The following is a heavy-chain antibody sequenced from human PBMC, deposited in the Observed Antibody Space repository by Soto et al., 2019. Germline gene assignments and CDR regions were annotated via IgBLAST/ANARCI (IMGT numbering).Heavy chain of an antibody. CDR2: IDPSGSYT. V-gene: IGHV5-10-1*01. J-gene: IGHJ6*02. CDR1: GYSFTSYW. CDR3: ARWQDYYYYGMDV. Sequence: PGESLKISCKGSGYSFTSYWISWVRQMPGKGLEWTGRIDPSGSYTNYSPSFQGHVTISADKSISTAYLQWSSLKASDTAMYYCARWQDYYYYGMDVWGQGTTVTVSS.